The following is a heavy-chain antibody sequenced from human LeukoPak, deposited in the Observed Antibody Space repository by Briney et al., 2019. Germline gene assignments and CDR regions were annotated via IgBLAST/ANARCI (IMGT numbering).Heavy chain of an antibody. J-gene: IGHJ4*02. CDR2: ISGNGGTT. CDR1: GFTFSSFG. V-gene: IGHV3-23*01. CDR3: AKETYFDSSGYYGGAFDY. D-gene: IGHD3-22*01. Sequence: PGGSLRLSCAASGFTFSSFGMSWVRQAPGKGLEWVSGISGNGGTTYYADSVKGRFTISRDNSKNTLDLQMNSLRAEDTAIYYCAKETYFDSSGYYGGAFDYWGQGTLVIVSS.